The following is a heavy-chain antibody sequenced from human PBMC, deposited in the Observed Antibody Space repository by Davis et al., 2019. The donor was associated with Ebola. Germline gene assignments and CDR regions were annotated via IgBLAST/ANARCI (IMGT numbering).Heavy chain of an antibody. CDR1: GFTFSSYA. Sequence: PGGSLRLSCAASGFTFSSYAMSWVRQAPGKGLEWVSAISGSGGSTYYADSVKGRFTISRDNSKNTLYLQMNSLRAEDTAVYYCARTRWLRLDGGFDYWGQGTLVTVSS. V-gene: IGHV3-23*01. CDR2: ISGSGGST. CDR3: ARTRWLRLDGGFDY. D-gene: IGHD5-12*01. J-gene: IGHJ4*02.